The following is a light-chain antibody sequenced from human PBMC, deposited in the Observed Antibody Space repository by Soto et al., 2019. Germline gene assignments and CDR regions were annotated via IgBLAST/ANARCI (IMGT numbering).Light chain of an antibody. CDR1: QSVSSSY. J-gene: IGKJ1*01. Sequence: EIVLTQSPGTLSLSPGERATLSCRASQSVSSSYLAWYQQKPGQAPRLLIYGASSRATGIPDRFSGSGSGTDFTLTNSRLEPEDFAVYYCQQYGSSPPWTFGQGTKVELK. CDR2: GAS. V-gene: IGKV3-20*01. CDR3: QQYGSSPPWT.